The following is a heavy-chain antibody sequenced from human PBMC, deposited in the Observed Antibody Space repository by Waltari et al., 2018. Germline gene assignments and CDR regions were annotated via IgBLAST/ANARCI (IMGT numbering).Heavy chain of an antibody. D-gene: IGHD2-2*02. CDR3: ARDGRRYTDYYYYYGMDV. CDR1: GYTFTSYG. J-gene: IGHJ6*02. CDR2: ISAYNGNT. Sequence: QVQLVQSGAEVKKPGASVKVSCKASGYTFTSYGISWVRQAPGQGLEWMGWISAYNGNTNYAQKLQGRVTMTTDTSTSTAYMELRSLRSDDTAVYYCARDGRRYTDYYYYYGMDVWGQGTTVTVSS. V-gene: IGHV1-18*01.